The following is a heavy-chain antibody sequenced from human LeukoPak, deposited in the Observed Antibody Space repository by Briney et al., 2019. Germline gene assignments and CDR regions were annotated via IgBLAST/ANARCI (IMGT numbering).Heavy chain of an antibody. V-gene: IGHV3-30-3*01. D-gene: IGHD3-9*01. J-gene: IGHJ4*02. CDR2: ICCGGNNK. CDR3: ARSPYYDILAGFYYFFDY. CDR1: GLTFSNYA. Sequence: GGSLRLSCAASGLTFSNYAMYWVRQAPGKGLEWVTEICCGGNNKYYADSGKGRLTISRDNSKSTLYLQMNSLRAEDTATYYCARSPYYDILAGFYYFFDYWGQGTLVTVSS.